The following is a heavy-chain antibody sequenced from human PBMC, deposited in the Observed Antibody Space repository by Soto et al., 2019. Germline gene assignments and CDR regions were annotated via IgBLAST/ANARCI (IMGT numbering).Heavy chain of an antibody. CDR2: FDPEDGET. J-gene: IGHJ3*02. Sequence: GASVKVSCKASGYTFTNYYMHWVRQAPGKGLEWMGGFDPEDGETIYAQKFQGRVTMTEDTSTDTAYMELSSLRSEDTAVYYCATGLLRVPITMIVVVISGAFDIWGQGTMVTVSS. CDR1: GYTFTNYY. V-gene: IGHV1-24*01. D-gene: IGHD3-22*01. CDR3: ATGLLRVPITMIVVVISGAFDI.